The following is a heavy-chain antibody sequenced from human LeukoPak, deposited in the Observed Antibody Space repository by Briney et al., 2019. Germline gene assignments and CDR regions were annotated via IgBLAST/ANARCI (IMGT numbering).Heavy chain of an antibody. CDR1: GGSISSYY. J-gene: IGHJ4*02. Sequence: PSETLSLTCTVSGGSISSYYWSWIRQPPGKGLEWIGYIYYTGSTDYNPSLKSRVAISVDTSKNQFSLKLSSVTAADTAVYYCARSPPGNVLDYWGQGTLVTVSS. CDR2: IYYTGST. D-gene: IGHD2-8*01. CDR3: ARSPPGNVLDY. V-gene: IGHV4-59*01.